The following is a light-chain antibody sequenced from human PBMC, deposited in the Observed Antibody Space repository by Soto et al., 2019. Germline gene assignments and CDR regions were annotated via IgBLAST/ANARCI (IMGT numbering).Light chain of an antibody. CDR2: DAS. Sequence: DLQMTQSPSTLSASVGDRVTITCRASQSISSWLAWYQQKPGKAPKLLIYDASSLESGVPSRFSGSGSGTEFTLTISSLQPDDVATYYCQQYNSYAWTFGQGTKVEIK. CDR3: QQYNSYAWT. J-gene: IGKJ1*01. V-gene: IGKV1-5*01. CDR1: QSISSW.